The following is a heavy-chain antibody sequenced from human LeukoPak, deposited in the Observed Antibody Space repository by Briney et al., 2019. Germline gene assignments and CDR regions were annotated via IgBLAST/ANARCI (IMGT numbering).Heavy chain of an antibody. Sequence: PSETLSLTCTVSGGSISSYYWSWFRQPPAKGLEWIGYIYYSGSTNYNPSLTSRLTILVETSKKQFSLKLSSGTAADTPVYNWARAYRQSRDYWGRGTLVTLSP. D-gene: IGHD2-21*01. CDR3: ARAYRQSRDY. CDR1: GGSISSYY. J-gene: IGHJ4*02. V-gene: IGHV4-59*01. CDR2: IYYSGST.